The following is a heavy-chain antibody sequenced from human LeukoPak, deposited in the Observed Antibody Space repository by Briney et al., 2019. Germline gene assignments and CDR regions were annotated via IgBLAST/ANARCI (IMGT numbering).Heavy chain of an antibody. J-gene: IGHJ4*02. Sequence: GGSLRLSCAASGFTFSRHGMSWVRQVPGKGLEWVSTTSGSGGSTFYTDSVKGRFTISRDNSKNTLYLQMNSLRAEDTAVYYCAHISSSWPDYWGQGTLVTVSS. CDR3: AHISSSWPDY. CDR1: GFTFSRHG. CDR2: TSGSGGST. D-gene: IGHD6-13*01. V-gene: IGHV3-23*01.